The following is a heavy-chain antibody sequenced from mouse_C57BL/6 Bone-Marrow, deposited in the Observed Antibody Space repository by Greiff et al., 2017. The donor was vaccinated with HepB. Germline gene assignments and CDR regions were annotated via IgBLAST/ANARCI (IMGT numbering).Heavy chain of an antibody. Sequence: VQLKQSGAELVRPGASVKLSCTASGFNIKDDYMHWVKQRPEQGLEWIGWIDPENGDTEYASKFQGKATITADTSSNTAYLQLSSLTSEDTAVYYCTTDPYYGSSYRYFDVWGTGTTVTVSS. CDR1: GFNIKDDY. D-gene: IGHD1-1*01. CDR2: IDPENGDT. CDR3: TTDPYYGSSYRYFDV. V-gene: IGHV14-4*01. J-gene: IGHJ1*03.